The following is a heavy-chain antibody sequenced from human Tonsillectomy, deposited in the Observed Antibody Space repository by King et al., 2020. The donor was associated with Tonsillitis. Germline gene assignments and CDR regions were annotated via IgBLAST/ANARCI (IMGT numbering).Heavy chain of an antibody. CDR1: GYTFTSYG. Sequence: VQLVESGAEVKKPGASVKVSCKASGYTFTSYGISWVRQAPGQGLEWMGWISGYNGNTNYAQKLQGRVTMTTDTSTSTVYMELRSLRSDDTAVYYCAREKEDSYYYDTSVYGYWGQGTLVTVSS. CDR3: AREKEDSYYYDTSVYGY. CDR2: ISGYNGNT. J-gene: IGHJ4*02. D-gene: IGHD3-22*01. V-gene: IGHV1-18*01.